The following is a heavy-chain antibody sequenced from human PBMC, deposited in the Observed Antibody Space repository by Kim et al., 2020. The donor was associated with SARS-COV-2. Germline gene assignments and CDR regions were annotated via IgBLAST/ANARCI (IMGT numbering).Heavy chain of an antibody. D-gene: IGHD6-19*01. CDR1: GYTFTSYY. J-gene: IGHJ5*02. V-gene: IGHV1-46*01. Sequence: ASVKVSCKASGYTFTSYYMHWVRQAPGQGLEWMGIINPSGGSTSYAQKFQGRVTMTRDTSTTTVYMQLSRLRYETTAVYYCRKGGGRVPFDLWGHGTLVT. CDR2: INPSGGST. CDR3: RKGGGRVPFDL.